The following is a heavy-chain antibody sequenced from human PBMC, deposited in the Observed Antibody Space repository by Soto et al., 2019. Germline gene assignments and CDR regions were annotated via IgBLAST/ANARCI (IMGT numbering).Heavy chain of an antibody. D-gene: IGHD1-26*01. CDR3: AKGAGDRLSLRMDV. J-gene: IGHJ6*02. Sequence: GGSLRLSCAASGFSISDYGMEWVRQAPGKGLEWVALISYDGNNTYYADSVKGRFTISRDNSKDTLFLQMTGLRAEDTAVYYCAKGAGDRLSLRMDVWGQGTTVTVSS. V-gene: IGHV3-30*18. CDR1: GFSISDYG. CDR2: ISYDGNNT.